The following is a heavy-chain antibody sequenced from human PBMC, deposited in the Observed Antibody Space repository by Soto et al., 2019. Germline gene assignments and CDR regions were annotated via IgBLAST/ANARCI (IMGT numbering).Heavy chain of an antibody. CDR1: GFTLSHNW. CDR3: TRFGTYYDSSGFAY. V-gene: IGHV3-74*01. J-gene: IGHJ4*02. Sequence: GGSLRLSCAASGFTLSHNWMHWVRQGPGKGLEWVSRIDSDGTSTTYADSVKGRFTISRDNAKNTLYLQMNSLRAEDTAVYYCTRFGTYYDSSGFAYWGQGTLVTVSS. CDR2: IDSDGTST. D-gene: IGHD3-22*01.